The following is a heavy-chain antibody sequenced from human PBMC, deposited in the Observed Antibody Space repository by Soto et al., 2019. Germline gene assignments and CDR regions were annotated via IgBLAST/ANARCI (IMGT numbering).Heavy chain of an antibody. D-gene: IGHD3-22*01. CDR2: INWNGGST. CDR3: ARSYYYDSSGYYPSGAFDI. Sequence: GGSLRLSCAASGFTFDDYGMSWVRQAPGKGLEWVSGINWNGGSTGYADSVKGRFTISRDNAKNSLYLQMNSLRAEDTALYYCARSYYYDSSGYYPSGAFDIWGQGTMVTVSS. J-gene: IGHJ3*02. V-gene: IGHV3-20*04. CDR1: GFTFDDYG.